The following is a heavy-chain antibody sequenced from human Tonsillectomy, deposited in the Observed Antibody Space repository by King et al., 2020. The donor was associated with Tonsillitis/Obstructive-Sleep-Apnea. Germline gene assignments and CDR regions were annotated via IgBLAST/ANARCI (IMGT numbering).Heavy chain of an antibody. CDR1: GFKFSSYA. CDR2: ISYDGSNK. Sequence: VQLVESGGGVVQPGRFLRLSCAASGFKFSSYALHWVRQAPGKGLEWVSFISYDGSNKYYADSVKGRFTISRDSSKNTLYLQMNSLRVEDTAVYYCARSIQGWHYFDYWGQGTLVTVS. D-gene: IGHD6-19*01. J-gene: IGHJ4*02. CDR3: ARSIQGWHYFDY. V-gene: IGHV3-30*04.